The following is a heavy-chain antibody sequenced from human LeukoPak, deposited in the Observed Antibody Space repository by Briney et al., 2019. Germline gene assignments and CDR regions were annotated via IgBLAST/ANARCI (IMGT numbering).Heavy chain of an antibody. Sequence: ASVKVSCKASGYTFTSYGISWVRQAPGQGLEWMGWVSAYNGNTNYAQKFQGRVTMTTDTPTSTVYMELRSLRSDDTAVYYCGRHDGGSGWPWLGIDYWGQGTLVTVSS. J-gene: IGHJ4*02. D-gene: IGHD6-25*01. CDR1: GYTFTSYG. V-gene: IGHV1-18*01. CDR3: GRHDGGSGWPWLGIDY. CDR2: VSAYNGNT.